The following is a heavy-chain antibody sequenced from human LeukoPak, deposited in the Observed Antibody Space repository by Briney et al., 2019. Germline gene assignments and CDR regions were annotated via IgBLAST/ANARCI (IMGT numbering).Heavy chain of an antibody. D-gene: IGHD6-6*01. CDR3: ARESDSSSTWNFDY. Sequence: PGGSLRLSCAASGFTFSSYWMHWVRQAPGKGLVWVSRINSDGSSTSYADSVKGRFTISRDNAKNTLYLQMNSLRAEDTALYYCARESDSSSTWNFDYRGQGTLVTASS. CDR2: INSDGSST. V-gene: IGHV3-74*01. J-gene: IGHJ4*02. CDR1: GFTFSSYW.